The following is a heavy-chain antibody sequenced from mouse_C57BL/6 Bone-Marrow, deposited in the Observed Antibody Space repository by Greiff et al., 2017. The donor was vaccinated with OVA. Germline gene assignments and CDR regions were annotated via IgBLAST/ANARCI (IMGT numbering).Heavy chain of an antibody. CDR2: IYPRDGST. CDR3: AGPAYYSNPLYAMDY. V-gene: IGHV1-78*01. CDR1: GYTFTDHT. J-gene: IGHJ4*01. Sequence: QVQLKQSDAELVKPGASVKISCKVSGYTFTDHTIHWMKQRPEQCLEWIGYIYPRDGSTKYNEKFKGKATLTADKSSSTAYTQLNVLTSDDSAVYVCAGPAYYSNPLYAMDYWGQGTSVTVSS. D-gene: IGHD2-5*01.